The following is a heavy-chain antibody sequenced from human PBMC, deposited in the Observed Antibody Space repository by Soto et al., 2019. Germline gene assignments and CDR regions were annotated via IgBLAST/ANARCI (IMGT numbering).Heavy chain of an antibody. V-gene: IGHV2-5*02. J-gene: IGHJ5*02. Sequence: QITLKESGPTLVKPTQTLTLTCTFSGFSLSTSGVGVGWIRQPPGKALEWLALIYWDDDKRYSPSLKSRLTITRDTSKNHVGLTMTNMDPVDTATYYWAHSLIGYYYDSSGSNWFDPWGQGTLVTVSS. CDR1: GFSLSTSGVG. D-gene: IGHD3-22*01. CDR3: AHSLIGYYYDSSGSNWFDP. CDR2: IYWDDDK.